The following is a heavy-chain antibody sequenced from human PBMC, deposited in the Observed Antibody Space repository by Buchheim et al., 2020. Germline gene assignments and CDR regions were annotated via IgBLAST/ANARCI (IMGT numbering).Heavy chain of an antibody. V-gene: IGHV4-59*01. CDR3: AGDRGYSFNWFDP. CDR2: IYYSGST. D-gene: IGHD6-13*01. Sequence: QVQLQESGPGLVKPSETLSLTCTVSGGSISSYYWSWIRQPPGKGLEWIGYIYYSGSTNYNPSLKSRVTISVDTSKNQFSLKLSSVTAADTAVYYCAGDRGYSFNWFDPWGQGTL. J-gene: IGHJ5*02. CDR1: GGSISSYY.